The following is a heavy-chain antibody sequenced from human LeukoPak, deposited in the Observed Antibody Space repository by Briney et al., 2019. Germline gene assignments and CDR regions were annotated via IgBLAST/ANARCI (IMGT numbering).Heavy chain of an antibody. V-gene: IGHV3-23*01. CDR1: GFTFSSYG. CDR3: AKTNGYYSG. D-gene: IGHD3-22*01. J-gene: IGHJ4*02. Sequence: GGSLRLSCAASGFTFSSYGMNWVRQAPGKGLEWVSGISGSGGTTYYADSVKGRFTISRDNSKNSLSLQVSSLRAEDTAVYYCAKTNGYYSGWGQGTLVTVSS. CDR2: ISGSGGTT.